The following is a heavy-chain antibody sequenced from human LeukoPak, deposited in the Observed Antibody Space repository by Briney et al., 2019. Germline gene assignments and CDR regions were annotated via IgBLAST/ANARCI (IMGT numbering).Heavy chain of an antibody. CDR3: ARSPIVVVPAATPIFDY. V-gene: IGHV1-2*02. Sequence: GASVKVSCKASGYTFTGYYMHWVRQAPGQGLEWMGWINPNSGGTNYAQKFQGRVTMTRDTSISTAYMELSRLRSDDTAVYYCARSPIVVVPAATPIFDYWGQGTLVTVSS. CDR1: GYTFTGYY. J-gene: IGHJ4*02. D-gene: IGHD2-2*01. CDR2: INPNSGGT.